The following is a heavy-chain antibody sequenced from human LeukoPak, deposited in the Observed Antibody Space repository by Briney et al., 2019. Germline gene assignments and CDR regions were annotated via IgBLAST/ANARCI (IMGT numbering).Heavy chain of an antibody. Sequence: GGSLRLSCAASGFTFSSYGMHWVRQAPGKGLEWVAVIWYDGSNKYYADSVKGRFTISRDISKNTLYLQMNSLRAEDTAVYYCARDVQRGYSYGSLLFDYWGQGTLVTVSS. CDR3: ARDVQRGYSYGSLLFDY. D-gene: IGHD5-18*01. V-gene: IGHV3-33*08. CDR1: GFTFSSYG. J-gene: IGHJ4*02. CDR2: IWYDGSNK.